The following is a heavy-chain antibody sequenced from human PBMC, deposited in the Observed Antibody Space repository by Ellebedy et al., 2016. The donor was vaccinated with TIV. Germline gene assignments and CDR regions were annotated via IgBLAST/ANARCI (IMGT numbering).Heavy chain of an antibody. D-gene: IGHD5/OR15-5a*01. V-gene: IGHV3-7*01. CDR3: VRDFGYSVDY. CDR1: GFTFSNYW. Sequence: GESLKISXEVSGFTFSNYWMAWIRQVSGKGLEWVATMDTDGRDIYYVDSVRGRFTISRDNAKNSVYLQMNSLREEDTALYYCVRDFGYSVDYWGQGTLVTVSS. J-gene: IGHJ4*02. CDR2: MDTDGRDI.